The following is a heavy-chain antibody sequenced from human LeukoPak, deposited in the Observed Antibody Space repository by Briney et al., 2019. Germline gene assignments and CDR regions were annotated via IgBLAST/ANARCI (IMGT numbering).Heavy chain of an antibody. CDR3: ALCGYSYGYEDDAFDI. V-gene: IGHV1-8*01. CDR1: GYTFTSYD. CDR2: MNPNSGNT. D-gene: IGHD5-18*01. J-gene: IGHJ3*02. Sequence: ASVKVSCKASGYTFTSYDINWVRQATGQGLEWMGWMNPNSGNTGYAQKFQGRVTMTRNTSISTAYMELSSLRSEDTAVYYCALCGYSYGYEDDAFDIWGHGTMVTVSS.